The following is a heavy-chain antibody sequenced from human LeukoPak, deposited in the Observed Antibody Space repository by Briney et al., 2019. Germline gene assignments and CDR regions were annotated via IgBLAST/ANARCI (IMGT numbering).Heavy chain of an antibody. CDR1: GFTFSRYA. D-gene: IGHD3-10*01. V-gene: IGHV3-23*01. CDR3: AKSRSGSANWALRIFDN. CDR2: ISASGGST. Sequence: GGSLRLSCAVSGFTFSRYAMSWVRQAPGKGLQWVSTISASGGSTWYADSVKGRFTISRDNSENTLYVEMNSLRAEDTAIYYCAKSRSGSANWALRIFDNWGQGTLVSVSS. J-gene: IGHJ4*02.